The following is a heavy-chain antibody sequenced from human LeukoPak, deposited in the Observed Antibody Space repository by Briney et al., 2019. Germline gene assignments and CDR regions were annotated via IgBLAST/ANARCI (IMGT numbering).Heavy chain of an antibody. CDR2: ISSSSSYI. Sequence: GGSLRLSCAASRFTFSSYSMNWVRQAPGKGLEWVSSISSSSSYIYYADSVKGRFTISRDNAKNSLYLQMNSLRAEDTAVYYCAREEYSSGWYLGGFDYWGQGTLVTVSS. CDR1: RFTFSSYS. CDR3: AREEYSSGWYLGGFDY. V-gene: IGHV3-21*01. J-gene: IGHJ4*02. D-gene: IGHD6-19*01.